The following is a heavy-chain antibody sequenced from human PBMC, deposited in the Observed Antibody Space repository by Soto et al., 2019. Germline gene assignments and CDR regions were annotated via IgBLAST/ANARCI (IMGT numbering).Heavy chain of an antibody. CDR1: GFTFSHYG. J-gene: IGHJ6*02. D-gene: IGHD6-6*01. V-gene: IGHV3-30*18. CDR3: AKDLVAWSNYYYYGMDV. CDR2: ISYDGRNE. Sequence: QVQLVESGGGVVQPGRSLRLSCAASGFTFSHYGMHWVRQAPGKGLEWVAIISYDGRNEYYADSVKGRFTISRDNSKNTLYLQMNSLRAADTAVYYCAKDLVAWSNYYYYGMDVWGQGTTVTVSS.